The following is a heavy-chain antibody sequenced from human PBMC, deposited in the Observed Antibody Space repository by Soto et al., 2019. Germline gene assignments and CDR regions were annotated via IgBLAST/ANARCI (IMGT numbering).Heavy chain of an antibody. V-gene: IGHV3-23*01. D-gene: IGHD4-17*01. Sequence: EVQLLESGGGLVQPGGSLRLSCAASGFIFSSYAMSWVRQAPGKGLEWVSVITSSGGTAFYADSVKGRFTISRDNSNNTLALQMHSLRVEDTAVYYCTKGPTTVTTRWFDPWGQGTLVTVSS. J-gene: IGHJ5*02. CDR1: GFIFSSYA. CDR2: ITSSGGTA. CDR3: TKGPTTVTTRWFDP.